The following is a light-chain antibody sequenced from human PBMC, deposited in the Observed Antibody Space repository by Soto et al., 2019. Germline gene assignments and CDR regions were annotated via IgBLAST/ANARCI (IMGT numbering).Light chain of an antibody. CDR2: GAS. Sequence: EIVLTQSPVILSLSRWERATLSCTASQSVSNDFLAWYQQKPGQAPRLLIYGASTRATDVPDRFSGSGSGADFTLSISRLEPEDFAVYYCQQYGSSPPRTFGQGTKVDIK. CDR3: QQYGSSPPRT. CDR1: QSVSNDF. V-gene: IGKV3-20*01. J-gene: IGKJ1*01.